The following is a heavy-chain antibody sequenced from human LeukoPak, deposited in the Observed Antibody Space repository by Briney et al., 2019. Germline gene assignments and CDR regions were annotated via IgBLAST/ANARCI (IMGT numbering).Heavy chain of an antibody. J-gene: IGHJ3*01. CDR2: IRGSGDYT. D-gene: IGHD4-17*01. CDR3: GRDPNGDYVGAFEF. V-gene: IGHV3-23*01. Sequence: PGGSLRLSCAASGFTLSTYGMTWVRQAPGKGVEWVSSIRGSGDYTDYADSVRGRFTISSDNSKNTLHLHMNSLSAEDTAVYFCGRDPNGDYVGAFEFWGQGTLVTVSS. CDR1: GFTLSTYG.